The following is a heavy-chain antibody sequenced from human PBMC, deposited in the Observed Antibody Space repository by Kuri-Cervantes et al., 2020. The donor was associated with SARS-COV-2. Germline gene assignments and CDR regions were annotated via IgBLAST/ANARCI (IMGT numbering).Heavy chain of an antibody. D-gene: IGHD3-10*01. CDR1: GGSISSDY. Sequence: SETLSLTCTVSGGSISSDYWSWIRQPPGKGLEWIGHMYYSGSTNYNPSLKSRVTVSVDTSKNQFSLKLSSVTAADTAVYYCARGQYVTMVRGVIMGRYFDYWGQGTLVTVSS. V-gene: IGHV4-59*12. J-gene: IGHJ4*02. CDR3: ARGQYVTMVRGVIMGRYFDY. CDR2: MYYSGST.